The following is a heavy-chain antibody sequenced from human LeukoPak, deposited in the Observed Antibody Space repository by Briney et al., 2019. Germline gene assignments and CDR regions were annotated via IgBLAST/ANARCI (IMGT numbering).Heavy chain of an antibody. CDR2: IYSGGGT. J-gene: IGHJ4*02. Sequence: AGGSLRLSCATSGFTVSSNYMTWVRQAPGKGLEWVPVIYSGGGTRYADSVKGRFTISRDNSKNTLYLQMNSLRAEDTAVYYCATHSGGYWGQGTLVTVSS. CDR3: ATHSGGY. CDR1: GFTVSSNY. V-gene: IGHV3-66*01. D-gene: IGHD3-16*01.